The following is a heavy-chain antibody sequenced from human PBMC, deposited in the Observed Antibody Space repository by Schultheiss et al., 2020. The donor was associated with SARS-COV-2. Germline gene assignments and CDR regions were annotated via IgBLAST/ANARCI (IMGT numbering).Heavy chain of an antibody. V-gene: IGHV3-43*01. CDR1: GFTFDDYT. CDR2: ISWDGGST. Sequence: GGSLRLSCAASGFTFDDYTMHWVRQAPGKGLEWVSLISWDGGSTYYADSVKGRFTISRDNSKNTLYLQMNSLTAEDTAVYYCAAGGGALVTGGQGTLVTVSS. D-gene: IGHD3-16*01. J-gene: IGHJ4*02. CDR3: AAGGGALVT.